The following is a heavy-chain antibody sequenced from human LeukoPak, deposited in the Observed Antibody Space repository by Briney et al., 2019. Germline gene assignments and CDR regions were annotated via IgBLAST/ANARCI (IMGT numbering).Heavy chain of an antibody. D-gene: IGHD6-13*01. CDR1: GFTFSSYG. J-gene: IGHJ6*03. CDR3: AKGLEQKLVSHYYMDV. CDR2: IWYDGSNK. Sequence: PGGSLRLSCAASGFTFSSYGMHWVRQAPGKGLEWVAVIWYDGSNKYYADSVKGRFTISRDNSKNTLYLQMNSLRAEDTAVYYCAKGLEQKLVSHYYMDVWGKGTTVTVSS. V-gene: IGHV3-33*06.